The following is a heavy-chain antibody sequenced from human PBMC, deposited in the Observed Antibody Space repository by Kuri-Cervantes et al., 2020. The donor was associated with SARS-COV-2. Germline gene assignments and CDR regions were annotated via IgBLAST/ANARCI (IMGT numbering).Heavy chain of an antibody. CDR2: ISYDGSNK. V-gene: IGHV3-30-3*01. J-gene: IGHJ5*02. CDR1: GFTFSSYA. D-gene: IGHD3-22*01. CDR3: ARAVTMIVVPFYNWFDP. Sequence: GESLKISCAASGFTFSSYAMSWVRQAPGKGLEWVAVISYDGSNKYYADSVKGRFTISRDNSKNTLYLQMNSLRAEDTAVYYCARAVTMIVVPFYNWFDPWGQGTLVTVSS.